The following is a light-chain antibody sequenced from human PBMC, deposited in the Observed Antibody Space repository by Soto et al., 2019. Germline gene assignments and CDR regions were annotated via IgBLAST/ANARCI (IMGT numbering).Light chain of an antibody. V-gene: IGLV2-23*02. CDR2: EVS. J-gene: IGLJ1*01. CDR3: CSYAGSSTFSYV. Sequence: QSVLTQPASVSGSPGQSITISCTGTSSDVGSYNLVSWYQQHPGKAPKLMIYEVSKRPSGVSNRFSGSKSGSTASLTISGLQAEDKADYYCCSYAGSSTFSYVFGTGTKVTV. CDR1: SSDVGSYNL.